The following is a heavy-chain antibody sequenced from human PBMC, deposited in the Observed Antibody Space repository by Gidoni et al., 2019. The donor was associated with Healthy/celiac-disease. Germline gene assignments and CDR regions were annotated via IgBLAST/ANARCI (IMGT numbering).Heavy chain of an antibody. CDR3: ARDRVAIAAAGTGGMDV. V-gene: IGHV3-33*01. Sequence: QVQLVESGGGVVQPGRSLRLSCAASGFTFSRYGMHWVRQAPGKGLEWVAVIWYDGSNKYYADSVKGRFTISRDNSKNTLYLQMNSLRAEDTAVYYCARDRVAIAAAGTGGMDVWGQGTTVTVSS. CDR2: IWYDGSNK. J-gene: IGHJ6*02. CDR1: GFTFSRYG. D-gene: IGHD6-13*01.